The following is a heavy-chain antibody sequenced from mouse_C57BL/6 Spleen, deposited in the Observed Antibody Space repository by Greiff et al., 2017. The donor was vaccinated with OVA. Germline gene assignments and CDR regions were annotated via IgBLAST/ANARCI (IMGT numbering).Heavy chain of an antibody. Sequence: EVQVVESGGGLVQPGGSMKLSCAASGFTFSDAWMDWVRQSPEKGLEWVAEIRNKANNHATYYAESVKGRFTISRDDSKSSVYLQMNSLRAEDTGIYYCTRHDGYYYFDYWGQGTTLTVSS. CDR1: GFTFSDAW. D-gene: IGHD2-3*01. CDR2: IRNKANNHAT. V-gene: IGHV6-6*01. J-gene: IGHJ2*01. CDR3: TRHDGYYYFDY.